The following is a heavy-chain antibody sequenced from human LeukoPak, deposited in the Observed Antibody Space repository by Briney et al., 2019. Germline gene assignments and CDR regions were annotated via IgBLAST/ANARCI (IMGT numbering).Heavy chain of an antibody. V-gene: IGHV3-23*01. CDR3: AKDLRYDPPVDY. Sequence: GGSLRLSCAASGFTFSSFDMSWVRQAPGKGLEWVSAISGSGGSTYYADSVKGRFVISRDNSENTLYLHMNSLRAADTAVYYCAKDLRYDPPVDYWGQGTLVTVSS. CDR2: ISGSGGST. D-gene: IGHD2-2*01. CDR1: GFTFSSFD. J-gene: IGHJ4*02.